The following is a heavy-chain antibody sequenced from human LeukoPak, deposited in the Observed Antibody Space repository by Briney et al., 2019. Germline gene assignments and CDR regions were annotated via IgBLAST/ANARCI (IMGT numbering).Heavy chain of an antibody. Sequence: SVKVSCKASGGTFSSYAISWVRQAPGQGLEWMGRIIPILGIANYAQKFQGRVTITADKSTSTAYMELSSLRSEDTAVYYCARETYCGGDCYSELWFEPWGQGTLVTVSS. CDR3: ARETYCGGDCYSELWFEP. D-gene: IGHD2-21*02. CDR1: GGTFSSYA. J-gene: IGHJ5*02. CDR2: IIPILGIA. V-gene: IGHV1-69*04.